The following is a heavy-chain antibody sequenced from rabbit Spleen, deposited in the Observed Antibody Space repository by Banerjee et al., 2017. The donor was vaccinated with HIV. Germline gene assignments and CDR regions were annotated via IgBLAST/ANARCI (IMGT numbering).Heavy chain of an antibody. Sequence: QEHLKESGGGLVQPGGSLKLSCTASGFSFSSSYYMCWVRQAPGKRPEWIACIYGGSSDYTYYASWAKGRFTISKTSSTTVTLQMASLTAADTATYFCARDAGTSFSTYGMDLWGPGTLVTVS. CDR2: IYGGSSDYT. D-gene: IGHD8-1*01. V-gene: IGHV1S45*01. CDR3: ARDAGTSFSTYGMDL. CDR1: GFSFSSSYY. J-gene: IGHJ6*01.